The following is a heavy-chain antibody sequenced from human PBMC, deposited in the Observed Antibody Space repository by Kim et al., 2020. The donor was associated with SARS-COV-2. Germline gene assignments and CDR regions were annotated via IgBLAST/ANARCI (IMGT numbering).Heavy chain of an antibody. CDR2: ISCSGGST. V-gene: IGHV3-23*01. Sequence: GGSLRLSCAASGFTFSTFAMSWVRQAPGKGLEWVSQISCSGGSTYYADSVKGRFTISRDNSRTTLYLQVNSLSADDTAVYYCVKPTDYSIAYIAFAIWGQGAMVTVSS. J-gene: IGHJ3*02. CDR1: GFTFSTFA. CDR3: VKPTDYSIAYIAFAI. D-gene: IGHD6-13*01.